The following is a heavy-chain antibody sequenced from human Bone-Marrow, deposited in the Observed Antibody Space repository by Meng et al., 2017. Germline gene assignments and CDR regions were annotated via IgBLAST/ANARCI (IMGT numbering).Heavy chain of an antibody. V-gene: IGHV3-48*03. J-gene: IGHJ6*02. D-gene: IGHD3-10*01. CDR3: ARDLGTMVRGVVYYYYYYGMDV. CDR1: GFTFSSYE. Sequence: GGSLRLSCAASGFTFSSYEMNWVRQAPGKGLEWVSYISSSGSTIYYADSVKGRFTISRDNAKNSLYLQMNSLRAEDTAVYYCARDLGTMVRGVVYYYYYYGMDVWGQGTTVTVSS. CDR2: ISSSGSTI.